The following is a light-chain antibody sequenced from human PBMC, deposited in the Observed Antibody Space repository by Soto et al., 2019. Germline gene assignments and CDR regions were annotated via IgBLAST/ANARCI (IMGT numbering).Light chain of an antibody. J-gene: IGKJ2*01. CDR1: QSVSSY. Sequence: EIVMTQSPVTLSVSPGERATLSCRASQSVSSYVAWYQHKPGQAPRLLIYDASIRATGIPVRFSGSGSGTDVTVTISSLQSEDFAVYYCQEYYNWPPGKTFGQGTKLEIK. CDR2: DAS. V-gene: IGKV3-15*01. CDR3: QEYYNWPPGKT.